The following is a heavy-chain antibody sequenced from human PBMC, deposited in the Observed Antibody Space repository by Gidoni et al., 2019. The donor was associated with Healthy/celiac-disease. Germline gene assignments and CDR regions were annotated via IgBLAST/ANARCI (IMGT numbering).Heavy chain of an antibody. D-gene: IGHD4-17*01. V-gene: IGHV1-8*01. CDR3: ARAPLAGDYGDEQPYFDY. CDR2: MNPNSGNT. J-gene: IGHJ4*02. Sequence: QVQLVQSGAEVKTPGASVKVSCKASGYTFTSYDINWVRQATGQGLEWMGWMNPNSGNTCYAQKFQGRVTMTRNTSISTAYMELSSLRSEDTAVYYCARAPLAGDYGDEQPYFDYWGQGTLVTVSS. CDR1: GYTFTSYD.